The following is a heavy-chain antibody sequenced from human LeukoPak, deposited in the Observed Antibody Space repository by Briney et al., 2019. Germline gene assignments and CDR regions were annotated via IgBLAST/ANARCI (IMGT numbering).Heavy chain of an antibody. CDR1: GNSISNNY. J-gene: IGHJ5*02. CDR3: ASAVLLAYCGGDCYATWFDP. V-gene: IGHV4-59*12. Sequence: SETLSLTCSVSGNSISNNYWGWIRQPPGKGLEWIGYIYDSGSTSYNPSLKSRVTISVDKSKNQFSLKLSSVTAADTAVYYCASAVLLAYCGGDCYATWFDPWGQGTLVTVSS. D-gene: IGHD2-21*02. CDR2: IYDSGST.